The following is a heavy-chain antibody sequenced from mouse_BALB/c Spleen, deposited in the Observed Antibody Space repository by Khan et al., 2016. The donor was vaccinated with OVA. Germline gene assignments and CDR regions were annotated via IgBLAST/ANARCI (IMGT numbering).Heavy chain of an antibody. CDR2: INTNTGEP. J-gene: IGHJ4*01. CDR1: GYTFTNYG. V-gene: IGHV9-3*02. CDR3: ARGGVRRSGYALDY. D-gene: IGHD2-14*01. Sequence: QVQLKQSGPELKKPGESVKISCKASGYTFTNYGMNWVKQAPGKGLKWMGWINTNTGEPTYAEEFKGRFAFSLETSASTAYLKINNLKNEATAIYFCARGGVRRSGYALDYWGQGTSVTVSA.